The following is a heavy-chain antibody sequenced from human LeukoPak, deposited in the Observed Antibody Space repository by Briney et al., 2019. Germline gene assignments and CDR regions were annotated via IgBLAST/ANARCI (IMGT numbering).Heavy chain of an antibody. Sequence: ASVKVSCKASGGTFSSYAISWVRQAPGQGLEWMGGIIPIFGTANYAQKFQGRVTITTDESTSTAYMELSSLRSGDTAVYYCARVRRDGYNTHLENYYFDYWGQGTLVTVSS. D-gene: IGHD5-24*01. V-gene: IGHV1-69*05. CDR3: ARVRRDGYNTHLENYYFDY. J-gene: IGHJ4*02. CDR1: GGTFSSYA. CDR2: IIPIFGTA.